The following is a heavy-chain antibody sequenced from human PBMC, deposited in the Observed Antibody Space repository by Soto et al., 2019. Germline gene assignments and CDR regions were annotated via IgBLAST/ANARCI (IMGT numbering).Heavy chain of an antibody. CDR1: GYTFTSYG. CDR3: ARFSVGSYNTCYIYYGMDV. Sequence: ASVKVSCKASGYTFTSYGISWVRQAPGQGLDWMGWISAYNGNTKYAQDLQGRVTMTTDTSTSTAYMEPRSLRSDDTAVYYCARFSVGSYNTCYIYYGMDVRGKGTTGTVSS. J-gene: IGHJ6*04. V-gene: IGHV1-18*01. CDR2: ISAYNGNT. D-gene: IGHD2-15*01.